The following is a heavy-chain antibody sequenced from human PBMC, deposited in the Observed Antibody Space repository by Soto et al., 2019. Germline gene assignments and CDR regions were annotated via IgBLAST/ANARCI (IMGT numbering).Heavy chain of an antibody. D-gene: IGHD2-2*01. CDR1: GGSISSYY. Sequence: QVQLQESGPGLVKPSETLSLTCTVSGGSISSYYWSWIRQPPGKGLEWIGYIYYSGSTNYNASLKSRVTISVDTSKNQFSLQLSSVTASDTAVYYCASLPGASGYFDYWGQGTLVTVSS. CDR2: IYYSGST. J-gene: IGHJ4*02. V-gene: IGHV4-59*01. CDR3: ASLPGASGYFDY.